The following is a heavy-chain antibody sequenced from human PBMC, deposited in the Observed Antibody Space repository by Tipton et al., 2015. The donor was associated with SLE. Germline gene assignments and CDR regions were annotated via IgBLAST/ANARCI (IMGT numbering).Heavy chain of an antibody. CDR3: ARDIGTAMEYFDY. V-gene: IGHV1-18*01. CDR2: ISAYNGHA. D-gene: IGHD5-18*01. Sequence: QLVQSGAEVKKPGASVKVSCKASGYTFANYGITWVRQAPGQGLEWMGWISAYNGHAIYSQNLQGRVTMTRDTSTSTAYMELRSLRSDDTALYYCARDIGTAMEYFDYWGQGTLVTVSS. J-gene: IGHJ4*02. CDR1: GYTFANYG.